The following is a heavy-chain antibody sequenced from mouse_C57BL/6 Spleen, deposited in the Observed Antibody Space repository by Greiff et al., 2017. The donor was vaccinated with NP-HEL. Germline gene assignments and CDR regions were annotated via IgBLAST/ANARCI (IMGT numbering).Heavy chain of an antibody. CDR2: IYPRSGNT. CDR3: ARSGITSGEEDFDY. D-gene: IGHD1-1*01. J-gene: IGHJ2*01. Sequence: QVQLQQSGAELARPGASVKLSCKASGYTFTSYGISWVKQRTGQGLEWIGEIYPRSGNTYYNEKFKGKATLTADKSSSTAYMELRSLTSEDSAVYFCARSGITSGEEDFDYWGQGTTLTVSS. V-gene: IGHV1-81*01. CDR1: GYTFTSYG.